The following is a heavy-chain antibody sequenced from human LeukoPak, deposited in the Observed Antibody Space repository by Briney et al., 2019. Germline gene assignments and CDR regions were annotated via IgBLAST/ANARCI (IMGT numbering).Heavy chain of an antibody. CDR3: ARGSRSGSYYQGWFDP. J-gene: IGHJ5*02. V-gene: IGHV4-34*01. CDR2: INHSGST. D-gene: IGHD1-26*01. Sequence: PSETLSLTCTVSGGSFSSYYWSWIRQPPGKGLEWIGEINHSGSTNYNPSLKSRVTISVDTSKNQFSLKLSSVTAADTAVYYCARGSRSGSYYQGWFDPWGQGTLVTVSS. CDR1: GGSFSSYY.